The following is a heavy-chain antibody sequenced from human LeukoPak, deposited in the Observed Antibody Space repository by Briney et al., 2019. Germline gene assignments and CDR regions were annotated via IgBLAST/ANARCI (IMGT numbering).Heavy chain of an antibody. D-gene: IGHD3-22*01. J-gene: IGHJ5*02. V-gene: IGHV5-51*01. CDR1: GYSFTSYW. CDR2: IYPGDSDT. CDR3: ASLTYYYDSSGYYYWNWFDP. Sequence: GESLKISCKGCGYSFTSYWRGWVRQMPGKGLEWMGIIYPGDSDTRYSPSFQGQVTISADKSISTAYLQWSSLKASDTAMYYCASLTYYYDSSGYYYWNWFDPWGQGTLVTVSS.